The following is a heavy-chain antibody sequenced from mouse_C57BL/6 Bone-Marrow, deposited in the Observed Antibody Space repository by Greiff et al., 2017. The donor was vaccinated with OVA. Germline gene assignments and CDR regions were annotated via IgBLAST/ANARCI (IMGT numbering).Heavy chain of an antibody. V-gene: IGHV1-22*01. J-gene: IGHJ1*03. D-gene: IGHD3-2*02. CDR2: INPNNGGT. CDR3: ARKTQAWYFDV. Sequence: EVQLQQSGPELVKPGASVKMSCKASGYTFTDYNMHWVKQSHGKSLEWIGYINPNNGGTSYTQKFKGKATLTVNKSSSTAYMELRSLTSDDSAVYYCARKTQAWYFDVWGTGTTVTVSS. CDR1: GYTFTDYN.